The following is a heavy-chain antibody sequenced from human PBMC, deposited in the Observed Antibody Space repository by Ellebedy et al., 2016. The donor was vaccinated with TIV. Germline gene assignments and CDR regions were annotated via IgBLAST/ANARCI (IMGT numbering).Heavy chain of an antibody. Sequence: PGGSLRLSCAASGFTFSSYSMNWVRQAPGKGLEWVSSISSSSSYIYYADSVKGRFTISRDNAKNSLYLQMNSLRAEDTAVYYCAREPQVDIVATMENLFDYWGQGTLVTVSS. V-gene: IGHV3-21*01. CDR3: AREPQVDIVATMENLFDY. CDR2: ISSSSSYI. J-gene: IGHJ4*02. CDR1: GFTFSSYS. D-gene: IGHD5-12*01.